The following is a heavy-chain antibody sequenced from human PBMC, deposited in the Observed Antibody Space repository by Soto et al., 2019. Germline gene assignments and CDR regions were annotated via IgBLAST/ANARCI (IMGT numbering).Heavy chain of an antibody. CDR1: GGSISSSSYY. CDR3: AKIPGIAVAGTYVWNWFAP. D-gene: IGHD6-19*01. J-gene: IGHJ5*02. CDR2: IYYSGST. V-gene: IGHV4-39*01. Sequence: PSETLSLTCTVSGGSISSSSYYWGWIRQPPGKGLEWIGSIYYSGSTYYNPSLKSRVTISVDTSKNQFSLKLSSVTAADTAVYYCAKIPGIAVAGTYVWNWFAPWGQGTLVTVSS.